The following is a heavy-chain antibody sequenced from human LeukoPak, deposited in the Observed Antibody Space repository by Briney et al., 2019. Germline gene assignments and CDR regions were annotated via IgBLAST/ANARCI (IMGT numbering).Heavy chain of an antibody. D-gene: IGHD3-16*01. CDR3: ARTRFGYYYYYDMDV. Sequence: ASVKVSCKTSGYTFTGYAMHWVRQAPGQRLEWMGWINAGNGDTKYSQKFQGRVTITRDTSASTAYMELSSLRSEDTAIFYCARTRFGYYYYYDMDVWGQGTTVTVSS. CDR1: GYTFTGYA. J-gene: IGHJ6*02. V-gene: IGHV1-3*01. CDR2: INAGNGDT.